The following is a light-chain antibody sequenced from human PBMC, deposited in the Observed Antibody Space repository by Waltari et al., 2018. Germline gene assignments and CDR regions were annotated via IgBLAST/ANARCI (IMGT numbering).Light chain of an antibody. CDR3: QQYNNWPRT. CDR2: GAS. Sequence: EIVMTQSPATLSVSPGERATLSCRASQSVSSNLAWYQQKPGQAPRRLIYGASTRATGIPARFSGSGSGKEFTLTLSSLQSEDFAVYYCQQYNNWPRTFGQGTKLEIK. J-gene: IGKJ2*01. V-gene: IGKV3-15*01. CDR1: QSVSSN.